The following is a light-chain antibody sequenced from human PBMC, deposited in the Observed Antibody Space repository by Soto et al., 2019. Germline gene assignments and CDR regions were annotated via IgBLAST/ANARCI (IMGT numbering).Light chain of an antibody. CDR3: QQYDNSPIT. Sequence: ILMTQSPATLSFSPGERATLSCRASQSVTNYLAWYQQKPGQAPRLLFYGASTRATGLPARFSGTGSETDFTLTISRLEPEDFAVYYCQQYDNSPITFGQGTRLEIK. V-gene: IGKV3-20*01. CDR2: GAS. CDR1: QSVTNY. J-gene: IGKJ5*01.